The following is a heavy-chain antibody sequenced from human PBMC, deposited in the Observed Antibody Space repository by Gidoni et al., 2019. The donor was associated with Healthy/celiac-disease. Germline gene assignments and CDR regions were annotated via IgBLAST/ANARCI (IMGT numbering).Heavy chain of an antibody. Sequence: EVQLVESGGGLVQPGGSLRLSCAASGFTFSSYAVSWVRQAPGKGLECVSAISGSGGSTYYADSVKGRFTISRDNSKNTLYLQMNSLRAEDTAVYYCAKDRLGATTSYYYYGMDVWGQGTTVTVSS. J-gene: IGHJ6*02. D-gene: IGHD1-26*01. CDR2: ISGSGGST. CDR1: GFTFSSYA. V-gene: IGHV3-23*04. CDR3: AKDRLGATTSYYYYGMDV.